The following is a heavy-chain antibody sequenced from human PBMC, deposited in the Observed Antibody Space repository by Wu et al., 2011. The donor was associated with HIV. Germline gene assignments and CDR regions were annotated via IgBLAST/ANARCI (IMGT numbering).Heavy chain of an antibody. Sequence: VQLVQSGAEVKKPGESLKISCKGSGYNFTSYWIAWVRQMPGKGLEWMGIIFPGDSDTRYSPSFQGQVIISADKSISTAYLQWSSLKASDTAMYYCARQFTRSDTSGYYPDYWGRGTLVTVSS. CDR1: GYNFTSYW. D-gene: IGHD3-22*01. CDR3: ARQFTRSDTSGYYPDY. J-gene: IGHJ4*02. V-gene: IGHV5-51*01. CDR2: IFPGDSDT.